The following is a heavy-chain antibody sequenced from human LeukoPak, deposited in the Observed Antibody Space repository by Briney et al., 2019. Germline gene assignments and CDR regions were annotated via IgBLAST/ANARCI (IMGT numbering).Heavy chain of an antibody. Sequence: ASVKVSCKASGGTFSSYAISWVRQAPGQGLEWMGGIIPIFGTANYAQKFQGRVTITADESTSTAYMELSSLRSEDTAVCYCARVVSRLWYYDILTGYYNWFDPWGQGTLVTVSS. V-gene: IGHV1-69*13. CDR3: ARVVSRLWYYDILTGYYNWFDP. J-gene: IGHJ5*02. D-gene: IGHD3-9*01. CDR2: IIPIFGTA. CDR1: GGTFSSYA.